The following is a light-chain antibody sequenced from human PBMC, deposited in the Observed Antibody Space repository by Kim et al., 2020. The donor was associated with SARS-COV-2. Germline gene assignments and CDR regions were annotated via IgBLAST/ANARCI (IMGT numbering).Light chain of an antibody. CDR1: KLGDKY. CDR2: QDN. V-gene: IGLV3-1*01. Sequence: SYELTQPPSVSVSPGQTASITCSGYKLGDKYVSWYQQKPGQSPVVDIYQDNQRPSGIPERFSGSNSGNTATLTISGTQAMDEADYYCQAWDSSTHNYVFGAGTKVTVL. CDR3: QAWDSSTHNYV. J-gene: IGLJ1*01.